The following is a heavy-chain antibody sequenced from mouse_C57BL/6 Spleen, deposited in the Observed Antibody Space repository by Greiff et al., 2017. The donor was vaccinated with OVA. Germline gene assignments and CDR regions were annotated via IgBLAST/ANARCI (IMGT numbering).Heavy chain of an antibody. D-gene: IGHD2-13*01. CDR1: GYTFTSYW. J-gene: IGHJ3*01. CDR3: ARTVTCFAY. Sequence: QVQLKQPGAELVKPGASVKLSCTASGYTFTSYWMEWVKQRPGQGLEWIGEIDPSDSYTNYNQKFKGKATLTVDTSSSTAYMQLSSLTSEDSAVYYCARTVTCFAYWGQGTLVTVSA. V-gene: IGHV1-50*01. CDR2: IDPSDSYT.